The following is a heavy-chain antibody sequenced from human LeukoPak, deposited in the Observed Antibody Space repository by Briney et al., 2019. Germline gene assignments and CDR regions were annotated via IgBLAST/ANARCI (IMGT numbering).Heavy chain of an antibody. Sequence: PGGTLRLSCAASGFTFSTYGMSWVRQAPGKGLQWVSTIPSGGGTYYADSVKGRFTISRDNSKNTVSLQMNSLRGEDTAVYYCAKDDAWGRYKDWGQGTLVTVSS. J-gene: IGHJ1*01. CDR2: IPSGGGT. CDR3: AKDDAWGRYKD. CDR1: GFTFSTYG. V-gene: IGHV3-23*01. D-gene: IGHD3-16*01.